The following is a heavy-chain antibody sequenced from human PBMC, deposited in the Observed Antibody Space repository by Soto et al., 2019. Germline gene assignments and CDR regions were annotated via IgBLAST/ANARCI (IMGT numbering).Heavy chain of an antibody. CDR3: ARVQGEGYCSSTSCYSWFDP. CDR1: GGTFSSYA. V-gene: IGHV1-69*13. CDR2: IIPIFGTA. J-gene: IGHJ5*02. Sequence: GASVKVSCKASGGTFSSYAISWVRQAPGQGLEWMGGIIPIFGTANYAQKFQGRVTITADESTSTAYMELSRLRSEDTAVYYCARVQGEGYCSSTSCYSWFDPWGQGTLVTVSS. D-gene: IGHD2-2*01.